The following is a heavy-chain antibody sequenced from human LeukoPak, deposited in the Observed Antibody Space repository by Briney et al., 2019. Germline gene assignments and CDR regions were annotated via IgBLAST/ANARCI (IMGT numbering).Heavy chain of an antibody. D-gene: IGHD3-22*01. J-gene: IGHJ4*02. CDR1: GGSISSGGYY. CDR2: IYYSGST. V-gene: IGHV4-31*03. CDR3: ARVSLYDSSGYYGVAGNLDY. Sequence: PSETLSLTCTVSGGSISSGGYYWSWIRQHPGKGLEWIGYIYYSGSTHYNPSLKSRVTISVDTSKNQFSLKLSSVTAADTAVYYCARVSLYDSSGYYGVAGNLDYWGQGTLVTVSS.